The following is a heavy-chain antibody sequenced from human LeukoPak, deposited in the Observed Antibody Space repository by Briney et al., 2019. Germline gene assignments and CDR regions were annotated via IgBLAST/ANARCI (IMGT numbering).Heavy chain of an antibody. J-gene: IGHJ6*02. CDR1: GFTFSDYY. CDR2: ISSSSSYT. V-gene: IGHV3-11*05. Sequence: KPGGSLRLSCAASGFTFSDYYMSWIRQAPGKGLEWVSYISSSSSYTNYADSVKGRFTISRDNAKNSLYLQMNSLRAEDTAVYYCARALLYYDILTGYSYYYYGMDAWGQGTTVTVSS. D-gene: IGHD3-9*01. CDR3: ARALLYYDILTGYSYYYYGMDA.